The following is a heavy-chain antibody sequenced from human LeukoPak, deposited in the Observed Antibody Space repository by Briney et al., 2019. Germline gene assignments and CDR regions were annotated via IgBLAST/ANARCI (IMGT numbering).Heavy chain of an antibody. CDR2: ISDSGGAI. J-gene: IGHJ4*02. D-gene: IGHD1-14*01. Sequence: PGGSLRLSCAASGFTFSTYALNWVRQAPGKGVEWVSAISDSGGAIFYADSVKGRFTMSRDNSKNSLFLQMNSLRVEDTAVYYCARWTGGATYWGQGTLVTVSS. CDR3: ARWTGGATY. V-gene: IGHV3-23*01. CDR1: GFTFSTYA.